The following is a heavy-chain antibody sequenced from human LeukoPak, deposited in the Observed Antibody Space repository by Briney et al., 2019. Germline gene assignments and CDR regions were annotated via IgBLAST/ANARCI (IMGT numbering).Heavy chain of an antibody. CDR3: ARAYCSDGNCPPPFYYYGMDV. CDR2: TTSTSSII. D-gene: IGHD2-15*01. J-gene: IGHJ6*02. CDR1: GFTFSIYG. Sequence: PGGSLRLSCGASGFTFSIYGMNWVRQAPGKGLEWVSYTTSTSSIIYYADSVKGRFTVSRDNAKNSLFLQMNSLRAEDTAVYYCARAYCSDGNCPPPFYYYGMDVWGQGTTVTVSS. V-gene: IGHV3-48*01.